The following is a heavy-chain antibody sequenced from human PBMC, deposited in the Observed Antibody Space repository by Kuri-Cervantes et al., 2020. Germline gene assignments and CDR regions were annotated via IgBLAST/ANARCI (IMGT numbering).Heavy chain of an antibody. CDR1: GFTFSSYE. CDR2: ISSSGSTI. V-gene: IGHV3-48*03. CDR3: AREDWLLGS. J-gene: IGHJ4*02. D-gene: IGHD3/OR15-3a*01. Sequence: LSLTCAASGFTFSSYEMNWVRQAPGKGLEWVSYISSSGSTIYYADSVKGRFTISRDNAKNSLYLQMNSLRAEDTAVYYCAREDWLLGSWGQGTLVTVSS.